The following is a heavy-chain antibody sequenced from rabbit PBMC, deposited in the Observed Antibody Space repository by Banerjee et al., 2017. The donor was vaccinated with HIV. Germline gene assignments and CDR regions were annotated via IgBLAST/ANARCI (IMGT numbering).Heavy chain of an antibody. J-gene: IGHJ4*01. CDR2: IYTDNT. Sequence: QSLEESGGDLVKPGASLTLTCKASGIDFSSSYRICWVRQAPGKGLEWIACIYTDNTYYASWAKGRFTISKSSSTTVTLQMTSLTAADTATYFCARAGGFENYFNLWGPGTLVTVS. V-gene: IGHV1S40*01. D-gene: IGHD1-1*01. CDR1: GIDFSSSYR. CDR3: ARAGGFENYFNL.